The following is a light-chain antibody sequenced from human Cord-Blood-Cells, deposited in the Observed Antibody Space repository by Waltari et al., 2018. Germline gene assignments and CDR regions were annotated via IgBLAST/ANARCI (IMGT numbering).Light chain of an antibody. Sequence: EIVLTQSPGTLSLSPGERATLSCRASQSVSSSYLSWYQQKPDQPPSLLIYGASSRATSIPDRFSGSGSATDFTLTISRLEAEDFAVYYCQQYGSSPITFGQGTRLEIK. CDR3: QQYGSSPIT. V-gene: IGKV3-20*01. J-gene: IGKJ5*01. CDR2: GAS. CDR1: QSVSSSY.